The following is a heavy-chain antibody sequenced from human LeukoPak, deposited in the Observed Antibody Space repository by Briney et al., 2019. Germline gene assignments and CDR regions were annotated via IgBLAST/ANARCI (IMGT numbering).Heavy chain of an antibody. CDR2: IYSGGST. V-gene: IGHV3-53*01. Sequence: GGSLRLSCAASGFTVSSNYMSWVRQAPGKGLEWVSVIYSGGSTYYADSVKGRFTISRDNSKNTLYLQMNSLRAEDTAVYYCAKDFLFNYYDSSGYYFDYWGQGTLVTVSS. CDR1: GFTVSSNY. J-gene: IGHJ4*02. CDR3: AKDFLFNYYDSSGYYFDY. D-gene: IGHD3-22*01.